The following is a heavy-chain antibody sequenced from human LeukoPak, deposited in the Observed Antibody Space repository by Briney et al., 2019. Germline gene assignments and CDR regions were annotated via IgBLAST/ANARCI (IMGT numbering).Heavy chain of an antibody. V-gene: IGHV3-23*01. CDR1: GFTFSSYA. CDR3: ARTQGGWYSFDY. D-gene: IGHD6-19*01. CDR2: ISGSGGST. J-gene: IGHJ4*02. Sequence: GGSLRLSCAASGFTFSSYAMSWARQAPGKGLEWVSAISGSGGSTYYADSVKGRFTISRDNSKNTLYLQMNSLRAEDTAVYYCARTQGGWYSFDYWGQGTLVTVSS.